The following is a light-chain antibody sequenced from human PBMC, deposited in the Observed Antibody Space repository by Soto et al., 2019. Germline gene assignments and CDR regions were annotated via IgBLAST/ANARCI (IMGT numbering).Light chain of an antibody. J-gene: IGLJ1*01. CDR2: EVS. CDR3: SSYSSSSSLHI. V-gene: IGLV2-14*01. Sequence: QSALTQPASVSGSRGQSITISCTGTSSDVGVYKYVSWYQHEPGKAPKLMIYEVSNRPSGVSNRFSGSKSGNTASLTISGLLAEDEDDYYCSSYSSSSSLHIFGTGTKLTVL. CDR1: SSDVGVYKY.